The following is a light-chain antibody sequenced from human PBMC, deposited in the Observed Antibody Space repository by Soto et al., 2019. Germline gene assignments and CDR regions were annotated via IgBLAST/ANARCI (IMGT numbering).Light chain of an antibody. Sequence: NFMLTQPHSVSESPGKTVTISCTRSSGSIADNYVQWYQQRPGSAPTIVIYEDNQRPSGVPARFSGSIDTSSNSASLTISGLKTEDEADYYCQSYDGNNHARVFGGGTKVTVL. CDR2: EDN. V-gene: IGLV6-57*04. CDR1: SGSIADNY. CDR3: QSYDGNNHARV. J-gene: IGLJ3*02.